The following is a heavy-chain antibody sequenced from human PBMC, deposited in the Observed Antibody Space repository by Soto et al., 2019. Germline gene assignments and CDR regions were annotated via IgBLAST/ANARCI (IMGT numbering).Heavy chain of an antibody. CDR1: GGTFSSYA. CDR3: ARGASGWRKMGNWFDP. V-gene: IGHV1-69*01. D-gene: IGHD6-19*01. J-gene: IGHJ5*02. CDR2: IIPIFGTA. Sequence: QVQLVQSGAEVQKPGSSVKVSCKASGGTFSSYAISWVRQAPGQGLEWMGGIIPIFGTANYAQKFQGRVTITADESTSTAYMELSSLRSEDTAVYYCARGASGWRKMGNWFDPWGQGTLVTVSS.